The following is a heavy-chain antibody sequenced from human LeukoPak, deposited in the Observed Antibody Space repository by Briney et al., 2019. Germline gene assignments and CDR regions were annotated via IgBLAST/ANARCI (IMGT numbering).Heavy chain of an antibody. CDR2: ISSSSSYI. V-gene: IGHV3-21*01. J-gene: IGHJ4*02. CDR1: GFTFSSYS. Sequence: GGSLRLSCAASGFTFSSYSMNWVRQAPGKGLEWVSSISSSSSYIYYADSVEGRFTISRDNAKNSLYLQMNSLRAEDTAVYYCARYCSGGSCYLANDYWGQGTLVTVSS. D-gene: IGHD2-15*01. CDR3: ARYCSGGSCYLANDY.